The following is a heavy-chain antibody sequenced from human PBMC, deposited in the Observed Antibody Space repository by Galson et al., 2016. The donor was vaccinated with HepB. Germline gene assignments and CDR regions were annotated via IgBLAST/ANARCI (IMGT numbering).Heavy chain of an antibody. CDR3: VQGSTAPAV. CDR1: GFTFRNYG. V-gene: IGHV3-23*01. CDR2: ISRSGDST. J-gene: IGHJ6*04. Sequence: SLRLSCAASGFTFRNYGMTWVRQAPGKGLEVVSSISRSGDSTDYADSVKGRFTISRDNSKNTLSLQINSLTAADTAIDYCVQGSTAPAVWGKGTTVTVPS. D-gene: IGHD2-2*01.